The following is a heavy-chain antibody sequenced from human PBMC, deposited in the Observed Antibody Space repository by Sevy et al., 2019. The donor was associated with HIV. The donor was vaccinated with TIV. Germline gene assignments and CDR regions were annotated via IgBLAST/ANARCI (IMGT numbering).Heavy chain of an antibody. CDR3: ARGRGTAMAPGN. CDR1: GFTFSDYY. J-gene: IGHJ4*01. CDR2: IRSSGSTI. Sequence: GESLKISCAASGFTFSDYYMSWIRQAPGKGLEWVSYIRSSGSTIYYVDSVKGRFTISRDNAKNSLYLQMNSLRAEDTAVYYCARGRGTAMAPGNWGHGTLVTVSS. V-gene: IGHV3-11*01. D-gene: IGHD5-18*01.